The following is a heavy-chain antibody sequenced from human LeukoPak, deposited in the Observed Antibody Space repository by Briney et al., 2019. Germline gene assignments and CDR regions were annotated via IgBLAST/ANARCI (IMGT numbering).Heavy chain of an antibody. D-gene: IGHD4-11*01. V-gene: IGHV3-23*01. CDR3: AKGRIQSYMAPEY. CDR2: ISDTGGST. Sequence: GGSLRLSCATSAFTFGSFGMSWVRQAPGKGLEWVSAISDTGGSTFYADSVKGRFTISRDNSKNTLYLQMNSLRAEDTAIYYCAKGRIQSYMAPEYWGQGTLVTVSS. J-gene: IGHJ4*02. CDR1: AFTFGSFG.